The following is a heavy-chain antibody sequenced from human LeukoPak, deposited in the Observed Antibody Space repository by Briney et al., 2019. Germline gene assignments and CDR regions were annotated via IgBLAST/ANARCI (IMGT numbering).Heavy chain of an antibody. CDR3: ARVGDSSGWYWFD. CDR2: IYPSGTT. CDR1: GGSISSYY. D-gene: IGHD6-19*01. J-gene: IGHJ4*02. Sequence: WETLSLTCVVSGGSISSYYWGSIRQPAGKGLQWIGHIYPSGTTNYNSSLKSRVTISVDKSKNQVSLHLRSVTAADTALYCCARVGDSSGWYWFDWGQGTLVTVSS. V-gene: IGHV4-4*07.